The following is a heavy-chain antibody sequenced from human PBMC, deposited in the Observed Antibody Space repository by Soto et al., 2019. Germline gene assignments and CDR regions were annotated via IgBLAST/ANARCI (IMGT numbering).Heavy chain of an antibody. CDR1: GGSISSYY. V-gene: IGHV4-59*01. CDR2: IYYSGST. D-gene: IGHD1-26*01. Sequence: SETLSLTCTVSGGSISSYYWSWIRQPPGKGLEWIGYIYYSGSTNYNPSLKSRVTISVDTSKNQFSLKLSSVTAADMAVYYCGRGFVNAYSGISYYYYYGMDVWGQGTTVTVSS. J-gene: IGHJ6*02. CDR3: GRGFVNAYSGISYYYYYGMDV.